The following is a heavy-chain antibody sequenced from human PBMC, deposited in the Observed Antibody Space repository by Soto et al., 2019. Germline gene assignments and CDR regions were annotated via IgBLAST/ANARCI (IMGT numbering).Heavy chain of an antibody. CDR1: GYSFTSYW. CDR3: ARVLGPHRGAYYFDX. CDR2: IYDGDSDT. D-gene: IGHD3-10*01. Sequence: GEALKISWKGSGYSFTSYWIGWVRQMPGKGLELMVIIYDGDSDTRYSQSFQGQVTISADKSISTAYLQWSSLKASDTAMYYCARVLGPHRGAYYFDXWGQGTLVTVSX. V-gene: IGHV5-51*01. J-gene: IGHJ4*02.